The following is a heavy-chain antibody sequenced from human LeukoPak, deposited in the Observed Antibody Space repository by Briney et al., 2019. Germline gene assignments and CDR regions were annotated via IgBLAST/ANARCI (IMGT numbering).Heavy chain of an antibody. J-gene: IGHJ4*02. CDR3: AVEDY. Sequence: PSETLSLTCAVYGGSFSGYYWSWIRQPPGKGLEWIGEINHGGSTNYNPSLKSRVTISVDTSKNQFSLKLSSVTAADTAVYYCAVEDYWGQGTLVTVSS. CDR2: INHGGST. CDR1: GGSFSGYY. V-gene: IGHV4-34*01.